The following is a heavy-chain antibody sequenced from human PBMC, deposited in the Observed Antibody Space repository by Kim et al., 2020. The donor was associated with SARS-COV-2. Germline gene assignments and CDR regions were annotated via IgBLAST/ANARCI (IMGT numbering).Heavy chain of an antibody. CDR3: AKELGLGSCYGASCYID. CDR2: IFSDGSRI. CDR1: GFAFSTFA. D-gene: IGHD2-15*01. V-gene: IGHV3-23*03. Sequence: GGSLRLSCAASGFAFSTFAMTWVLQAPGKGLEWVSLIFSDGSRIYYADSVKGRFTISRDNSGNTLYLHMSSLRVEDTAVYFCAKELGLGSCYGASCYIDWGQGTQVTVSS. J-gene: IGHJ4*02.